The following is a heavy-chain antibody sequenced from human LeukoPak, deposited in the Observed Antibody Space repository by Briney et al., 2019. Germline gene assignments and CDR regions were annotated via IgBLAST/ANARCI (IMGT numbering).Heavy chain of an antibody. CDR2: INPNSGGT. D-gene: IGHD3-10*01. J-gene: IGHJ6*03. Sequence: VASVKVSCKASGYTFTGYYMHWVRQAPGQGLEWMGWINPNSGGTNYAQKFQGRVTMTRDTSISTAYMELSRLRSDDTAVYYCARVAGVFFGSGLNYYYYMDVWGKGTTVTISS. V-gene: IGHV1-2*02. CDR1: GYTFTGYY. CDR3: ARVAGVFFGSGLNYYYYMDV.